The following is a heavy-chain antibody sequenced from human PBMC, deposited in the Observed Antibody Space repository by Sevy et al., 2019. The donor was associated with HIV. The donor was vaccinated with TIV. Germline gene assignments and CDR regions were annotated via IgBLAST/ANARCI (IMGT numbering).Heavy chain of an antibody. J-gene: IGHJ4*02. CDR2: IHPADSDT. D-gene: IGHD3-9*01. Sequence: GESLKISCKISGYTFTNYWIAWVRLMPGRGLEWMGVIHPADSDTRYSPSFQGHVTISADQSSSTTYLQWSSLEASDSAMYYCTRYRPFTGDILTGYLDYWGQGTLVTVSS. CDR1: GYTFTNYW. V-gene: IGHV5-51*01. CDR3: TRYRPFTGDILTGYLDY.